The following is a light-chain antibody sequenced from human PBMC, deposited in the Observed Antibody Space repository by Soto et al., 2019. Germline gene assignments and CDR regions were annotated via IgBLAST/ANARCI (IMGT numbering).Light chain of an antibody. CDR2: DVS. J-gene: IGLJ1*01. Sequence: QSALTQPASLSGSPGQSITISCTGTSIDVGGYNYVSWYQQHPGKAPKLMIYDVSNRPSGVSNRFSGSKSGNTASLTISGLQAEDEADYYCSSFTGSSYVFGTGTKVTVL. CDR3: SSFTGSSYV. CDR1: SIDVGGYNY. V-gene: IGLV2-14*01.